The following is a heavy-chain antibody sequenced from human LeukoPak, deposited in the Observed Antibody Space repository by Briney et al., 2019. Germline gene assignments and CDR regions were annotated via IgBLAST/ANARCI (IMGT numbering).Heavy chain of an antibody. Sequence: GGSLRLSCAASAFSFRSYWMHWVRQAPGKGLVWVSRIDTDGSNTNYADSVKGRFTVSRDNAKDTLFLQMNSLRAEDTAVYYCAKSDCASDGCKLLNYWGQGTLVTASS. D-gene: IGHD2-21*01. CDR1: AFSFRSYW. CDR2: IDTDGSNT. V-gene: IGHV3-74*01. J-gene: IGHJ4*02. CDR3: AKSDCASDGCKLLNY.